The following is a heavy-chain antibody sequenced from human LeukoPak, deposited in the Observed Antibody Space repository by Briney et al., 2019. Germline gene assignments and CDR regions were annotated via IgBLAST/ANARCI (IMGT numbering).Heavy chain of an antibody. CDR1: GGSISSYY. D-gene: IGHD3-10*01. V-gene: IGHV4-59*01. Sequence: SETLSLTCTVSGGSISSYYWSWIRQTPGKGLEWIGYIYYSGSTNYNPSLKSRVTISVDTSKNQFSLKLSSVTAADTAVYYCARDGYGSGTSHDYYYYYYMDVWGKGTTVTVSS. CDR2: IYYSGST. CDR3: ARDGYGSGTSHDYYYYYYMDV. J-gene: IGHJ6*03.